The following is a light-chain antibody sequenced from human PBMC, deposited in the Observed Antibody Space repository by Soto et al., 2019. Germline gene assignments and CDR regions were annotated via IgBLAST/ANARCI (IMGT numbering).Light chain of an antibody. CDR2: DVS. J-gene: IGLJ1*01. CDR1: SSDVGGYNY. Sequence: QSVLTQPASVSGSPGQSITISCTGTSSDVGGYNYVSWYQQHPGKAPKLMIYDVSNRPSGVSNRSSGSKSGNTASLTISGLQAEDEADYYCSSYTSSSTLGFGTGTKLTVL. CDR3: SSYTSSSTLG. V-gene: IGLV2-14*01.